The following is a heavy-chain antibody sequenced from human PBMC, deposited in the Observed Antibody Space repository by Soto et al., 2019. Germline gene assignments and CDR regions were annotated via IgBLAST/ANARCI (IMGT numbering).Heavy chain of an antibody. D-gene: IGHD4-4*01. CDR3: ATAVDYSPGGYYYYYMDV. V-gene: IGHV1-24*01. J-gene: IGHJ6*03. Sequence: ASVKVSCKVSGYTLTELSMHWVRQAPGKGLEWMGGFDPEDGETIYAQKFQGRVTMTEDTSTDTAYMELSSLRSEDTAVYYCATAVDYSPGGYYYYYMDVWGKGTTVTVSS. CDR1: GYTLTELS. CDR2: FDPEDGET.